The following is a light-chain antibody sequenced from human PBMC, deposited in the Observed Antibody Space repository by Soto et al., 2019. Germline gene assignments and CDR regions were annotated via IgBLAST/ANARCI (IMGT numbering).Light chain of an antibody. V-gene: IGLV1-51*01. J-gene: IGLJ2*01. CDR3: GTWDSSLSAAL. CDR1: SSNIGNNY. CDR2: DNN. Sequence: QSVLTQPPSVSAAPGQRVTISCSGSSSNIGNNYVSWYQQLPGTAPKLLIFDNNRRPSGIPDRFSGSKSGTSATLGITGLQTGDEADYYCGTWDSSLSAALLGGGTKLTVL.